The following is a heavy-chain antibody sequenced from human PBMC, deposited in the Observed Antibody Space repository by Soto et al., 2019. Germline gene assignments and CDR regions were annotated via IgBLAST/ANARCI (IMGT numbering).Heavy chain of an antibody. J-gene: IGHJ3*02. V-gene: IGHV4-31*03. Sequence: QVRLQESGPGVVKTSQTLSLICTVSGGSISSGGFYWTWIRQHPGKGLEWIGFRSHSGTAYYNPSLRGRVTMSVDTPENQFSLKVNSVTAADTAMYYCGRINWAWAFETWGRGTMVFVSS. CDR1: GGSISSGGFY. CDR2: RSHSGTA. CDR3: GRINWAWAFET. D-gene: IGHD7-27*01.